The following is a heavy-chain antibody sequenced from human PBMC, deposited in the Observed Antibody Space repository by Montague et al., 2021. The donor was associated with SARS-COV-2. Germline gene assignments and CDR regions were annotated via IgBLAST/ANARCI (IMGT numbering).Heavy chain of an antibody. CDR1: GFTSGAYG. J-gene: IGHJ6*02. CDR3: AKDMRRSGCDCGYIRNV. V-gene: IGHV3-9*02. D-gene: IGHD5-12*01. CDR2: ISWTSGGI. Sequence: SLRLSCAASGFTSGAYGMHWVRQAPGKGLEWVSSISWTSGGIGYADSVKGRFTISRDNAKNTLYLQMNSLRPEDTALYYCAKDMRRSGCDCGYIRNVWGQGTTVTVSS.